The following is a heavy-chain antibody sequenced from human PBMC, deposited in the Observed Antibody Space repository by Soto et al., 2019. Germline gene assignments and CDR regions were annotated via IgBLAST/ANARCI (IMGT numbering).Heavy chain of an antibody. CDR3: ARDVNGFWSGYYNWFDP. CDR2: IYYSGST. J-gene: IGHJ5*02. V-gene: IGHV4-59*01. Sequence: SETLSLTCAVYGGSFSGYYWSWIRQPPGKGLEWIGYIYYSGSTNYNPSLKSRVTISVDTSKNQFSLKLSSVTAADTAVYYCARDVNGFWSGYYNWFDPWGQGTLVTVSS. CDR1: GGSFSGYY. D-gene: IGHD3-3*01.